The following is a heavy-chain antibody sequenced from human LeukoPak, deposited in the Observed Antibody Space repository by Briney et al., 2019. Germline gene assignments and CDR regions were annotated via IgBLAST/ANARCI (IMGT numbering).Heavy chain of an antibody. D-gene: IGHD4-17*01. V-gene: IGHV4-61*01. CDR2: IYYSGST. Sequence: PSETLSLTCTVSGGSVSSGSYYWSWIRQPPGKGLEWIGYIYYSGSTNYNPSLKSRVTISVDTSKNQFSLKLSSVTAADTAVYYCARATVTTFSSYYYGMDVWGQGTTVTVS. J-gene: IGHJ6*02. CDR3: ARATVTTFSSYYYGMDV. CDR1: GGSVSSGSYY.